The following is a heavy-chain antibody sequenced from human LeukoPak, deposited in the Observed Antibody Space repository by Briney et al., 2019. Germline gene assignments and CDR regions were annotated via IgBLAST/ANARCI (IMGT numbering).Heavy chain of an antibody. CDR1: GFTFSSYS. CDR2: ISGTSDYI. Sequence: GGSLRLSCAASGFTFSSYSMNWVRQAPGKGLEWVSSISGTSDYIYYADSVKGRFTISRDNSQNTLYVQMNSLRAEDTAVYYCAKDQGYSSAWYSRDGFDMWGQGTMVTVSS. D-gene: IGHD6-19*01. CDR3: AKDQGYSSAWYSRDGFDM. V-gene: IGHV3-21*04. J-gene: IGHJ3*02.